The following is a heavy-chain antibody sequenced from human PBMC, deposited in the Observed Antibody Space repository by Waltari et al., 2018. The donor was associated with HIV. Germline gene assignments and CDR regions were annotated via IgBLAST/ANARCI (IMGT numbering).Heavy chain of an antibody. CDR3: ARQPIPGIAVAGTYYYYGMDV. D-gene: IGHD6-19*01. CDR1: GGPISSSNYY. J-gene: IGHJ6*02. CDR2: IYHSGST. Sequence: QLQLQESGPGLVKPSETLSLTCSVSGGPISSSNYYWVWIRQPPGAGLEWIGTIYHSGSTYYNPSLKSRVTMSVDTSKNQFSLKLNSVTAADAAVYYCARQPIPGIAVAGTYYYYGMDVWGQGTTVTVS. V-gene: IGHV4-39*01.